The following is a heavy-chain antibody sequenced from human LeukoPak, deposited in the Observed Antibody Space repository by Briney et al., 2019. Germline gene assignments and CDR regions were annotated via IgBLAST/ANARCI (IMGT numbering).Heavy chain of an antibody. Sequence: GASVKVSCKASGYTFTSYGISWVRQAPGQGLEWMGRISAYNGNTNYAQKLQGRVTMTTDTSTSTAYMELRSLRSDDTAVYYCARGGDYGDYVGHFDYWGQGTLVTVSS. J-gene: IGHJ4*02. CDR1: GYTFTSYG. V-gene: IGHV1-18*01. CDR2: ISAYNGNT. CDR3: ARGGDYGDYVGHFDY. D-gene: IGHD4-17*01.